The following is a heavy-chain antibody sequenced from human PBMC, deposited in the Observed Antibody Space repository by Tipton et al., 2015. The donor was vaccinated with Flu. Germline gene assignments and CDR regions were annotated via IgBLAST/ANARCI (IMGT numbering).Heavy chain of an antibody. CDR3: AIFKNPGH. J-gene: IGHJ4*02. Sequence: SLRLSCAASGFSLSRYWVSWVRQAPGKGLEWVANINEDGSTTYYLGSVKGRFTISRDNARNSVFLQMNSLRVEDTALYYCAIFKNPGHWGQGTPVTVSS. CDR2: INEDGSTT. D-gene: IGHD2/OR15-2a*01. CDR1: GFSLSRYW. V-gene: IGHV3-7*01.